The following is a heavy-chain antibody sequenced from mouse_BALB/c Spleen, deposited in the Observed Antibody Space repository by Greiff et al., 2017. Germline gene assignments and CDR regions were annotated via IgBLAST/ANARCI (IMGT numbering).Heavy chain of an antibody. J-gene: IGHJ1*01. CDR2: INPSSGYT. CDR1: GYTFTSYT. CDR3: ARENYYFDV. Sequence: VQGVESGAELARPGASVKMSCKASGYTFTSYTMHWVKQRPGQGLEWIGYINPSSGYTNYNQKFKDKATLTADKSSSTAYMQLSSLTSEDSAVYYCARENYYFDVWGAGTTVTVSS. D-gene: IGHD1-1*01. V-gene: IGHV1-4*01.